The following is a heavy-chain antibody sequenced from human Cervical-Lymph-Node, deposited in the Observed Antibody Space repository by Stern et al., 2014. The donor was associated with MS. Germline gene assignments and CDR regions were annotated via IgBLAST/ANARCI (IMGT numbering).Heavy chain of an antibody. CDR3: ARDRWGLDY. J-gene: IGHJ4*02. V-gene: IGHV3-72*01. D-gene: IGHD4-23*01. CDR2: IRNKANSFNI. CDR1: GFSFSDHS. Sequence: EVQLEESGGGLVQPGGSLRLSCAASGFSFSDHSMDWVRQAPGKGLAWVGRIRNKANSFNIEYAASVKGRFTISRDGSKNSLYLQMNSLKTEDTAVYYCARDRWGLDYWGQGTLVTVSS.